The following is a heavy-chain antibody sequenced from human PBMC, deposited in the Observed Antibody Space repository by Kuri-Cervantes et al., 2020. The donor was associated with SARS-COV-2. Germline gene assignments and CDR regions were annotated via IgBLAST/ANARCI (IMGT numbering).Heavy chain of an antibody. J-gene: IGHJ6*02. CDR1: GFAFYDYG. V-gene: IGHV3-30*02. Sequence: GGSLRLSCVASGFAFYDYGFHWVRQAPGKGLQWVAVVLNDGRSKFYSESVRGRFTISKGNSRDTVHLQMTSLTVEDTAIYFCAKIGPGGDLHYYYGMDVWGPGTTVTVSS. D-gene: IGHD1-26*01. CDR3: AKIGPGGDLHYYYGMDV. CDR2: VLNDGRSK.